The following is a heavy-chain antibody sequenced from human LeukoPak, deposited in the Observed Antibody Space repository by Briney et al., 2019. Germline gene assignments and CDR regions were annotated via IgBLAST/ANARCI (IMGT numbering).Heavy chain of an antibody. CDR3: ARASIAAPPYYFDY. J-gene: IGHJ4*02. Sequence: VKPSQTLSLTCTVSGGSISSGGYYWSWIRQHPGKSLEWIGYIYCSGSTYYNPSLKSRVTISVDTSKNQFSLKLSSVTAADTAVYYCARASIAAPPYYFDYWGQGTPVTVSS. D-gene: IGHD6-6*01. V-gene: IGHV4-31*03. CDR2: IYCSGST. CDR1: GGSISSGGYY.